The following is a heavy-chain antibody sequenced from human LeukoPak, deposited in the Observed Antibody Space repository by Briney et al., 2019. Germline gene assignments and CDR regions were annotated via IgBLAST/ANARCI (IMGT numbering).Heavy chain of an antibody. Sequence: SETLSLTCTVSGGSISSSSYHWGWIRQPPGKGLEWIGSIYYSGSTYYNPSLKSRVTMSVDTFKNQFSLKLSSVTAADTAVYYCARRAGITMIVSWGQGTLVTVSS. CDR2: IYYSGST. J-gene: IGHJ4*02. CDR1: GGSISSSSYH. V-gene: IGHV4-39*01. CDR3: ARRAGITMIVS. D-gene: IGHD3-22*01.